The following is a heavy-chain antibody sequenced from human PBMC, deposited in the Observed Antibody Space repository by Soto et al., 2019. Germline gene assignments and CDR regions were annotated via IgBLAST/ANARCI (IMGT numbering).Heavy chain of an antibody. Sequence: GSLRLSCAASGFTFSNFWVHWVRQAPGKGLVWVSRASPDGSSTSYADSVKGRFTISRDNAKNMLYMEMNSLRAKDTAVYYCASHGSGDYFWFDPWGQGTLVTVSS. D-gene: IGHD4-17*01. CDR2: ASPDGSST. J-gene: IGHJ5*02. CDR1: GFTFSNFW. CDR3: ASHGSGDYFWFDP. V-gene: IGHV3-74*01.